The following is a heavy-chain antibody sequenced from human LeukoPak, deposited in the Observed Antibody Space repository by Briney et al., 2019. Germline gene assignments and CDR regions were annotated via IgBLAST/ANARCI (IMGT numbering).Heavy chain of an antibody. CDR3: AREYLSWDFDY. J-gene: IGHJ4*02. CDR1: LGSITRYY. Sequence: SETLSLTRTVSLGSITRYYWSWVRQPAGKGLEWIGRIYTSGGTNYNPSLKSRVTMSIDTSKNQISRKLSSVTAAGTAVYYCAREYLSWDFDYWGQGTLLTVSS. D-gene: IGHD3-9*01. V-gene: IGHV4-4*07. CDR2: IYTSGGT.